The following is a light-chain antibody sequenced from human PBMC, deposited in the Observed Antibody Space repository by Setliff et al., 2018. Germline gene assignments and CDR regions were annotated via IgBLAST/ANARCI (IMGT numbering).Light chain of an antibody. J-gene: IGLJ3*02. V-gene: IGLV2-14*01. CDR3: SSNTNSNTLFV. CDR2: HVN. CDR1: SSDVNDYNF. Sequence: QSALTQPASVSGSPGQSITIACTGLSSDVNDYNFVSWYQQHPGKAPKLITPHVNNRPSGVSNRFSGSKSGNTASLTVSGLQAEDEVDYYCSSNTNSNTLFVFGGGTKVTVL.